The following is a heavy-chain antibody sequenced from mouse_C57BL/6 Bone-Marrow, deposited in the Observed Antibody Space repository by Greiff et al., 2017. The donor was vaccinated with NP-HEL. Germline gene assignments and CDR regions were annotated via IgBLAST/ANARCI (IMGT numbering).Heavy chain of an antibody. Sequence: QVQLQQPGAELVKPGASVKLSCKASGYTFTSYWMHWVKQRPGQGLEWIGMIHPNSGSTNYNEKFKSKATLTVDKSSSTAYMQLSSLTSEDSAVYYCARSGDYGPSSYWYCDVWGTGTTVTVSS. J-gene: IGHJ1*03. CDR1: GYTFTSYW. D-gene: IGHD2-10*02. CDR3: ARSGDYGPSSYWYCDV. CDR2: IHPNSGST. V-gene: IGHV1-64*01.